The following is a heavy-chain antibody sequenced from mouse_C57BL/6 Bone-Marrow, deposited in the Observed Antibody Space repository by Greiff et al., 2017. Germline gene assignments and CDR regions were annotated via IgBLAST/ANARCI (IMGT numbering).Heavy chain of an antibody. CDR1: GYTFTDYN. V-gene: IGHV1-22*01. CDR3: ARRDYYGSSYGYFYV. D-gene: IGHD1-1*01. CDR2: INPNNGGT. J-gene: IGHJ1*03. Sequence: VQLKQSGPELVKPGASVKMSCKASGYTFTDYNMHWVKQSHGKSLEGIGYINPNNGGTSSNQKFKGKATLTVNKSSSTAYMELRSLTSEDSAVYYCARRDYYGSSYGYFYVWGTGTTVTVSA.